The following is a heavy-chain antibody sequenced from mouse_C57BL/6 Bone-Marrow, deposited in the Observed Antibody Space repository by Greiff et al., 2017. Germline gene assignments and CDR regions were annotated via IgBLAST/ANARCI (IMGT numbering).Heavy chain of an antibody. V-gene: IGHV1-81*01. J-gene: IGHJ1*03. D-gene: IGHD1-1*01. CDR3: AREALYYYGSFYWYFDV. Sequence: VKLQESGAELARPGASVKLSCKASGYTFTSYGISWVKQRTGQGLEWIGEIYPRSGNTYYNEKFKGKATLTADKSSSTAYMGLRSLTSEDSAVYFCAREALYYYGSFYWYFDVWGTGTTVTVSS. CDR2: IYPRSGNT. CDR1: GYTFTSYG.